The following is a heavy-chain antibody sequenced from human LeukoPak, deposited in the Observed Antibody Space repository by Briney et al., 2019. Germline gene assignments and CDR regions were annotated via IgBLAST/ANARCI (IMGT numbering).Heavy chain of an antibody. CDR2: INPNSGGT. CDR3: ARGGSGWYYYFDY. Sequence: ASVKVSCKASGYTFTGYYMHWVRQAPGQGLEWMGRINPNSGGTNYAQKFQGRVTMTRETSISTAYMELSRLRSDDTAVYYCARGGSGWYYYFDYWGQGTLVTDSS. V-gene: IGHV1-2*06. J-gene: IGHJ4*02. D-gene: IGHD6-19*01. CDR1: GYTFTGYY.